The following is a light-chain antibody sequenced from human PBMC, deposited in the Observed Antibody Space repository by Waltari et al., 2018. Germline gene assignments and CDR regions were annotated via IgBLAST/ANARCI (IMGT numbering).Light chain of an antibody. V-gene: IGKV3-15*01. Sequence: EIVMTQSPAMLSVSPGVTATVSCRASQSVSSNVAWYQTKPRQPPRHPIYDASTTATSIPAEFRGRGSGTEFTLPIRSLQSEDFPVYSCQQYNRWPPITFGHGTRLEIK. J-gene: IGKJ5*01. CDR1: QSVSSN. CDR2: DAS. CDR3: QQYNRWPPIT.